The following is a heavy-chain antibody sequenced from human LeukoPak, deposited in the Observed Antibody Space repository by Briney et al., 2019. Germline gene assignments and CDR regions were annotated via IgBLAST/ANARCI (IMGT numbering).Heavy chain of an antibody. Sequence: PGGSLRLSCAASGFTFSSHSMNWVRQAPGKGLEWVSSITSSSSYIYYAGSVKGRFTISRDNAKNSLYLQMNSLRAEDTAVYYCARDLSTDLVPRYYYYYYGMDVWGQGTTVTVSS. CDR3: ARDLSTDLVPRYYYYYYGMDV. CDR2: ITSSSSYI. CDR1: GFTFSSHS. V-gene: IGHV3-21*01. D-gene: IGHD2-2*01. J-gene: IGHJ6*02.